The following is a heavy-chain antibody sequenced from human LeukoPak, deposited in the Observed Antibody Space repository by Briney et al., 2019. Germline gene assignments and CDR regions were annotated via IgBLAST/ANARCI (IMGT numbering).Heavy chain of an antibody. D-gene: IGHD2-21*01. CDR3: ARGSLISQYSGGLYWFDP. CDR2: MNPNSGNT. Sequence: ASVKVSCKASGYTFTNYDINWVRQATGQGLEWMGWMNPNSGNTGYAQKFQGRITMTRNISINTAFMELSSLTSEDTAVYYCARGSLISQYSGGLYWFDPWGQGTPVTVSS. V-gene: IGHV1-8*01. CDR1: GYTFTNYD. J-gene: IGHJ5*02.